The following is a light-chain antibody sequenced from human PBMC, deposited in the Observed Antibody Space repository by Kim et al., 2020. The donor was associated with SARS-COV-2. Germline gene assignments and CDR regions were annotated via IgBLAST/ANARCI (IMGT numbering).Light chain of an antibody. CDR2: DVS. J-gene: IGLJ2*01. CDR3: TSYTTSNTL. CDR1: SSDVGDYNY. Sequence: PGQSITISCTGTSSDVGDYNYVSWYQQHPGKAPKLMIYDVSNRPSGVSNRFSGSKSGNTASLTISGLQAEDEADYYCTSYTTSNTLFGGGTKLTV. V-gene: IGLV2-14*03.